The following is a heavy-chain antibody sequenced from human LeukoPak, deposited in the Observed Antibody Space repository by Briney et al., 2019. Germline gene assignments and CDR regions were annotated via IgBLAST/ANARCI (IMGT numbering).Heavy chain of an antibody. CDR1: GYSISSGYY. CDR3: ARHSNWNPNWFDP. Sequence: PSETLSLTCAVSGYSISSGYYWGWIRQPPGKGLEWIGSIYHSGNTYYNPSLKSRVTISVDTSKNQFSLKLSSVTAADTAVYYCARHSNWNPNWFDPWGQGTLVTVSS. V-gene: IGHV4-38-2*01. J-gene: IGHJ5*02. CDR2: IYHSGNT. D-gene: IGHD1-1*01.